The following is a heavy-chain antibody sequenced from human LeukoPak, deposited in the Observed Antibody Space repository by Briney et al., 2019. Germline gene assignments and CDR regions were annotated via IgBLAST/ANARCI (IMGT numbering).Heavy chain of an antibody. CDR3: AREPSYYYGSGSLGWFDP. V-gene: IGHV4-61*01. J-gene: IGHJ5*02. CDR1: GGSVSSGSYY. CDR2: IYYSGST. Sequence: SETLSLTCTVSGGSVSSGSYYWSWIRQPPGKGLEWIGDIYYSGSTNYNPSLKSRVTISVDTSKNQFSLKLSSVTAADTAVYYCAREPSYYYGSGSLGWFDPWGQGTLVTVSS. D-gene: IGHD3-10*01.